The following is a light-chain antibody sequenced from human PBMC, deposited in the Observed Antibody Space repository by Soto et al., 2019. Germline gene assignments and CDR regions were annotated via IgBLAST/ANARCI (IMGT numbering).Light chain of an antibody. Sequence: QSALTQPPSASGSPGQSVTISCTGTSNDVGHSSFISWYQQHPGKGPKLIIYEVSKRPSGVPDRFSGSKSGNTASLSISWLQDEEEADDFCNAQADNGKHVFGSGTKLTVL. CDR2: EVS. V-gene: IGLV2-8*01. CDR1: SNDVGHSSF. CDR3: NAQADNGKHV. J-gene: IGLJ1*01.